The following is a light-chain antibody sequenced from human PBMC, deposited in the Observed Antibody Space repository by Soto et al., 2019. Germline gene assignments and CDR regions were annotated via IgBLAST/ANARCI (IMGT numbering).Light chain of an antibody. Sequence: EIVMTQSPATLSVSPGERATLSCRASQSVSSALAWYQQKPGQAPRLLIYGASARVTGIPARFSGSGSGTEFTLTISSLQSEDFATYYCQQSYSTPYTFGQGTKLEIK. CDR2: GAS. CDR1: QSVSSA. V-gene: IGKV3-15*01. J-gene: IGKJ2*01. CDR3: QQSYSTPYT.